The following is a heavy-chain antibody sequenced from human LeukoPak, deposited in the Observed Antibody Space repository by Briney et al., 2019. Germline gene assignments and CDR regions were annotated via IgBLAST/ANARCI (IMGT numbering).Heavy chain of an antibody. CDR2: ISVSGNT. CDR3: AKGYYASGSYGWFDP. D-gene: IGHD3-10*01. CDR1: GFTLSSYA. V-gene: IGHV3-23*01. J-gene: IGHJ5*02. Sequence: GGSLRLSCAASGFTLSSYAMSWVRQAPGKGLEWVSAISVSGNTYHADSVKGRFTISRDNSKNTLYLHMNSLRAEDTAVYYCAKGYYASGSYGWFDPWGQGTLVTVSS.